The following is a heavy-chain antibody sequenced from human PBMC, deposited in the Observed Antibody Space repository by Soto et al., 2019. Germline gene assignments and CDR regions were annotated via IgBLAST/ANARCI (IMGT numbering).Heavy chain of an antibody. CDR3: AKDTTGGNGPYYYYGMDV. V-gene: IGHV3-43*01. J-gene: IGHJ6*02. CDR1: GFTFDDYT. D-gene: IGHD2-15*01. Sequence: GGSLRLSCAASGFTFDDYTMHWVRQAPGKGLEWVSLISWDGGSTYYADSVKGRFTISRDNSKNSLYLQMNSLRTEDTALYYCAKDTTGGNGPYYYYGMDVWGQGTTVTVSS. CDR2: ISWDGGST.